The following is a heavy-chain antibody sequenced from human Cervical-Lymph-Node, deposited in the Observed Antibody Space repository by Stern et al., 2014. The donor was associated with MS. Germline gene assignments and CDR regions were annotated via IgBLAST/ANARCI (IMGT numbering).Heavy chain of an antibody. CDR3: ATVSSADYPY. D-gene: IGHD4/OR15-4a*01. V-gene: IGHV7-4-1*01. CDR1: GYTFTSYA. J-gene: IGHJ4*02. CDR2: INTKTGNP. Sequence: QVQLVQSGSELKKPGASVKVSCKASGYTFTSYAMKWVRQAPGQGLEWMGWINTKTGNPTYAQGFTGRFVFSLDTAVSTAYLQIRGLRAEDSAVYYCATVSSADYPYWGQGTLVTVSS.